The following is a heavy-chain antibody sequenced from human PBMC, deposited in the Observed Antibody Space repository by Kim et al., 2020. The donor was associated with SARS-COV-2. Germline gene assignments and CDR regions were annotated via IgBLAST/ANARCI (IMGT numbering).Heavy chain of an antibody. CDR3: TTIVLPQDIVVVVAATPQD. D-gene: IGHD2-15*01. Sequence: GGSLRLSCAASGFTFSNAWMSWVRQAPGKGLEWVGRIKSKTDGGTTDYAAPVKGRFTISRDDSKNTLYLQMNSLKTEDTAVYYCTTIVLPQDIVVVVAATPQDWGQGTLVTVSS. V-gene: IGHV3-15*01. J-gene: IGHJ4*02. CDR1: GFTFSNAW. CDR2: IKSKTDGGTT.